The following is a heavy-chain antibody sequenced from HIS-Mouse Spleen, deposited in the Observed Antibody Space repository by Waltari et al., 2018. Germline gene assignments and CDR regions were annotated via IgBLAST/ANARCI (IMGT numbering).Heavy chain of an antibody. D-gene: IGHD2-2*01. Sequence: QVQLVQSGAEVKKPGASVKVSCKASGYTFTSYDINWVRQATGQGLEWMGWVKHNSGNTGYAQKFQGRVTMTRNTSISTAYMELSSLRSEDTAVYYCAKTRVPLDAFDIWGQGTMVTVSS. V-gene: IGHV1-8*01. CDR3: AKTRVPLDAFDI. CDR1: GYTFTSYD. J-gene: IGHJ3*02. CDR2: VKHNSGNT.